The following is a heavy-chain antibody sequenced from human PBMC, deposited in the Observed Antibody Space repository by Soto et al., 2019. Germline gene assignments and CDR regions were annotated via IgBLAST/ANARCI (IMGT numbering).Heavy chain of an antibody. V-gene: IGHV4-39*01. CDR1: GGSISSSSYY. Sequence: QLQLQESGPGLVKPSETPSLTCTVSGGSISSSSYYWGWIRQPPGKGLEWIGSIYYSGSTYYNPSLKSRVTISVDTSKNQFSLKLSSVTAADTAVYYCARLGYSGYVDYWGQGTLVTVSS. D-gene: IGHD5-12*01. J-gene: IGHJ4*02. CDR3: ARLGYSGYVDY. CDR2: IYYSGST.